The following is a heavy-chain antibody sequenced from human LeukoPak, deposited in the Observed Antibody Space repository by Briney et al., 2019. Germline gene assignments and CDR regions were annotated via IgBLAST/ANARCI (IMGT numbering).Heavy chain of an antibody. J-gene: IGHJ4*02. CDR1: GYSFSNYA. CDR3: ARARITGTTLPVDY. D-gene: IGHD1-20*01. V-gene: IGHV3-23*01. Sequence: QPGGSLRLSCAASGYSFSNYAMSWVRQTPGKGLEWVSVIRGSGDITYYADSVKGRFSISRDNSKNTLYLQMNSLRAEDTAVYYCARARITGTTLPVDYWGQGTLVTVSS. CDR2: IRGSGDIT.